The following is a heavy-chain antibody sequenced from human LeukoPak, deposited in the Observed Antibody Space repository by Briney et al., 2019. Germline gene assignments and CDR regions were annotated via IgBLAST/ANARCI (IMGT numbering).Heavy chain of an antibody. J-gene: IGHJ4*02. CDR2: IYSGGVI. CDR1: GFTVSSYY. D-gene: IGHD1-26*01. V-gene: IGHV3-53*01. CDR3: ARAKGGSTDY. Sequence: PGGSLRLSCAASGFTVSSYYMSWVRQAPGKGLEWVSVIYSGGVIYYADSVKGRFTISRDNSKNMLYLQMNSLRAEDTAVYYCARAKGGSTDYWGQGTLVTVSS.